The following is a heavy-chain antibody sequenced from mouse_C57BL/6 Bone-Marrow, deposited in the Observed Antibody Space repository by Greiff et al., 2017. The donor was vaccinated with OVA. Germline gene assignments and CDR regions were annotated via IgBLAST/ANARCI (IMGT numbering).Heavy chain of an antibody. J-gene: IGHJ4*01. CDR2: ISSGSSTI. Sequence: EVMLVESGGGLVKPGGSLKLSCAASGFTFSDYGMHWVRQAPEKGLEWVAYISSGSSTIYYADTVKGRFTISRDNAKNTLFLQMTSLRSEDTARYYWARPRWLQTRDAMDYWGQGTSVTVSS. D-gene: IGHD2-3*01. CDR1: GFTFSDYG. V-gene: IGHV5-17*01. CDR3: ARPRWLQTRDAMDY.